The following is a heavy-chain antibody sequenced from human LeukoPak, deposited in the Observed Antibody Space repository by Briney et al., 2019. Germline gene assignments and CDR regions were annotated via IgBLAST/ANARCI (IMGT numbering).Heavy chain of an antibody. CDR1: GFTFSDYV. V-gene: IGHV3-23*01. J-gene: IGHJ4*02. Sequence: GGSLRLSCAASGFTFSDYVMIWVRQAPGKGLEWVSGITASGDRTFYGDSVRGRFTMSRDNSKNTVYLQMNSLRIEDTAVYYCSTWTDLYDYWGQGTLVTVSS. CDR3: STWTDLYDY. D-gene: IGHD3/OR15-3a*01. CDR2: ITASGDRT.